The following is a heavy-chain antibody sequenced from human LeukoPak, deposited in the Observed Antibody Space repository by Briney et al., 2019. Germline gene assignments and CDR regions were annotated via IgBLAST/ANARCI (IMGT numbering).Heavy chain of an antibody. CDR2: IYYSGNT. D-gene: IGHD3-22*01. V-gene: IGHV4-59*12. Sequence: SETLSLTCTVSGGSISDYYWTWIRQPPGKGLEWIGHIYYSGNTIYNPSLKSRDVISVDTSKNQFSLKLNSVTAADTAVYYCARGRVYDSSGFSVHRGAFDIWGQGTTVTVSS. CDR3: ARGRVYDSSGFSVHRGAFDI. J-gene: IGHJ3*02. CDR1: GGSISDYY.